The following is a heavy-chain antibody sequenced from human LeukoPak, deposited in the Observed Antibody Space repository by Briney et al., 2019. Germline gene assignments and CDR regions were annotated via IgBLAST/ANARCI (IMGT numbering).Heavy chain of an antibody. CDR3: ARSYCSGGSCYSGYFDY. CDR1: GLTFSSYG. D-gene: IGHD2-15*01. CDR2: IWYDGSNK. V-gene: IGHV3-33*01. Sequence: GGSLRLSCAASGLTFSSYGMHWVRQAPGKGLEWAAVIWYDGSNKYYADSVKGRFTISRDNSKNTLDLQLNSLRAEDTAVYYCARSYCSGGSCYSGYFDYWGQGTLVTVSS. J-gene: IGHJ4*02.